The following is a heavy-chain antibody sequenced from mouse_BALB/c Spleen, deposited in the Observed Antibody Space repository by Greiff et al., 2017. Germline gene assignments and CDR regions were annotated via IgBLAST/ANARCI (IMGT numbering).Heavy chain of an antibody. V-gene: IGHV3-6*02. CDR2: ISYDGSN. CDR1: GYSITSGYY. Sequence: EVKLQESGPGLVKPSQSLSLTCSVTGYSITSGYYWNWIRQFPGNKLEWMGYISYDGSNNYNPSLKNRISITRDTSKNQFFLKLNSVTTEDTATYYCASHYYYGLDYWGQGTTLTVSS. D-gene: IGHD1-1*01. J-gene: IGHJ2*01. CDR3: ASHYYYGLDY.